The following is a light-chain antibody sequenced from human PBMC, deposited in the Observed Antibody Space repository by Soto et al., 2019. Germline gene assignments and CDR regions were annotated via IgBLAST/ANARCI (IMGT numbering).Light chain of an antibody. CDR2: AAS. Sequence: DLQMTQSPSSRSASVGDRVTITCRASQSISSYLNWYQQKPGKAPKLLIYAASSLQSGVPSRFSGGGSGTDFTLTISSLQPEDFAIYYCQQSYINPLTFGQGTRLEIK. J-gene: IGKJ5*01. CDR3: QQSYINPLT. V-gene: IGKV1-39*01. CDR1: QSISSY.